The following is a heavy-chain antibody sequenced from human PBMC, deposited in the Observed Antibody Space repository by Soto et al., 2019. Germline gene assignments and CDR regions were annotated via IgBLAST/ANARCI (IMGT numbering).Heavy chain of an antibody. CDR1: GGTFSRNT. CDR2: IIPIFATA. Sequence: QVQLVQSGAEVKKPRSSVKVSCKASGGTFSRNTISWVRQAPGQGLEWMGGIIPIFATANYAQKFQGRVTITADESTSTAYMELSRLRSEDTAVYYCARQFDYDTSGYYYAYWGQGTLVTVSS. J-gene: IGHJ4*02. V-gene: IGHV1-69*01. CDR3: ARQFDYDTSGYYYAY. D-gene: IGHD3-22*01.